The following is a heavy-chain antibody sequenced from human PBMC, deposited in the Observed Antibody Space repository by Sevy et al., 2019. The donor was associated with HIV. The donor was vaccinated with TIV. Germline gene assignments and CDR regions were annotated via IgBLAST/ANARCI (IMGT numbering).Heavy chain of an antibody. CDR3: ARGDYAWDY. CDR1: GYTFTHYR. J-gene: IGHJ4*02. D-gene: IGHD4-17*01. CDR2: MTTYNGYT. Sequence: ASVKVSCRTSGYTFTHYRLNWVRQAPGQGLEWMGWMTTYNGYTYYAQQLQGRVTITRDTSTTTTYMELRSLTSDDTAIYFCARGDYAWDYWGQGTLVTVSS. V-gene: IGHV1-18*01.